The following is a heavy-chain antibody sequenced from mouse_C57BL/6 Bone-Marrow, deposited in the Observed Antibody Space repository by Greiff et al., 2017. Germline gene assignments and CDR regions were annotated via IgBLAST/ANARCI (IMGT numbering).Heavy chain of an antibody. CDR1: GYTFTDYN. D-gene: IGHD1-1*01. J-gene: IGHJ2*01. CDR2: INPNNGGT. V-gene: IGHV1-22*01. Sequence: EVQLLQSGPELVKPGASVKMSCKASGYTFTDYNMHWVKQSHGKSLAWIGYINPNNGGTSYNQKFKGKATLTVNKSSSTAYMELSSLTTEDSAVCYCARRTTVVLDDWGQGTTLTVSS. CDR3: ARRTTVVLDD.